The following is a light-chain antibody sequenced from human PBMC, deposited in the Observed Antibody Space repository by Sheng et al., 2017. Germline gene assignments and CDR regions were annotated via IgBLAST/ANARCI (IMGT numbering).Light chain of an antibody. V-gene: IGKV3-20*01. CDR3: QQYDKWPLP. CDR2: GAS. Sequence: EIVLTQSPGTLSLSPGERATLSCRASQSVTSGYLAWYQQKPGQAPRLLIYGASSRATGIPDRISGSGSGTDFTLTISSLQSEDFAVYFCQQYDKWPLPFGGGTKVEIK. CDR1: QSVTSGY. J-gene: IGKJ4*01.